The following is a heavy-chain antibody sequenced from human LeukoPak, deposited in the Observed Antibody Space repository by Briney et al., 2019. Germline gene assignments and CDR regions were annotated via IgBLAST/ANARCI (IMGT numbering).Heavy chain of an antibody. CDR2: INHSGST. V-gene: IGHV4-34*01. J-gene: IGHJ3*02. CDR1: GGSFSGYY. D-gene: IGHD4-23*01. CDR3: ARGRVRWYLNDAFDI. Sequence: PSETLSLTCAVYGGSFSGYYWSWIRQPPGKGLEWIGEINHSGSTNYNPSLKSRVTISVDTSKNQFSLKLSSVTAADTAVYYCARGRVRWYLNDAFDIWGQGAMVTVSS.